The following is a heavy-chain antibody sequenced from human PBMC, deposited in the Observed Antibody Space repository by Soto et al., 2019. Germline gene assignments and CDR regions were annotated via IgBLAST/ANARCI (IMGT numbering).Heavy chain of an antibody. CDR2: IYPADSDT. CDR3: ARSRIIGMTWSFDY. Sequence: EVQLVQSGAEVKKPGESLKISCKVSGYSFVNYWIGWVRQMPGKGLEWMGIIYPADSDTRYSPSFQGQVTISADKSINTADLQWSRLQASDTATYYCARSRIIGMTWSFDYWGQGTLVTVSS. V-gene: IGHV5-51*01. J-gene: IGHJ4*02. CDR1: GYSFVNYW. D-gene: IGHD1-20*01.